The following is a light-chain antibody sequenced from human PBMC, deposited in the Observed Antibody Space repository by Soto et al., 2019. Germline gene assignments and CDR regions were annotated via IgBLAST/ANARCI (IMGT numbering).Light chain of an antibody. Sequence: QSVLAQPRSVSGSPGQSVAISCTGTSSDVGDYNYVSWYQQHPGKAPKLMIYDVSARPSGVPNRFSGSKSGNTASLTISGLQTEDEADSYCCSYAGSYTLVFGGGTQLTVL. CDR3: CSYAGSYTLV. CDR2: DVS. V-gene: IGLV2-11*01. CDR1: SSDVGDYNY. J-gene: IGLJ3*02.